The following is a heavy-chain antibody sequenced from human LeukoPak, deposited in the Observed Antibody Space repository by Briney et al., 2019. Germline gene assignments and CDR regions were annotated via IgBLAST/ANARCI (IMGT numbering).Heavy chain of an antibody. J-gene: IGHJ4*02. V-gene: IGHV1-18*01. CDR2: ISAYNGNT. CDR3: ARDLEYSSSWSPVVD. Sequence: GASVKVSCKASGYTLTSYGISWVRQAPGQGLEWMGWISAYNGNTNYAQKLQGRVTMTTDTSTSTAYMELRSLRSDDTAVYYCARDLEYSSSWSPVVDWGQGTLVTVSS. D-gene: IGHD6-13*01. CDR1: GYTLTSYG.